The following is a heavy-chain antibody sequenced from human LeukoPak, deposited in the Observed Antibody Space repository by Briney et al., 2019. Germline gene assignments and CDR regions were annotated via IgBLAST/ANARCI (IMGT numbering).Heavy chain of an antibody. CDR3: ARGSGLGVISPYSDF. Sequence: GGSLRLSCAASGFTFRTCEMIWVRQAPGKGLEWVSYISGSGNKIYYADSVKGRFTISRDNARNSLYLQMNSLRVEDTALYYCARGSGLGVISPYSDFWGQGTLVTVSP. CDR2: ISGSGNKI. CDR1: GFTFRTCE. J-gene: IGHJ4*02. D-gene: IGHD2-21*01. V-gene: IGHV3-48*03.